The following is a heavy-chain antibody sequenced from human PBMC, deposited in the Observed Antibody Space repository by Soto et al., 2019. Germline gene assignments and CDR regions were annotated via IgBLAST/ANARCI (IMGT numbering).Heavy chain of an antibody. CDR2: ISPDGSNR. Sequence: GGSLRLSCAASGFTFSTYWMNWVRQTPGKGLMWVSRISPDGSNRGYADSVKGRFTISRDNSKNTLYLQMNSLRGEDTAVYHCARCHYSGSARTYGMDVWGQGTTVTVSS. CDR3: ARCHYSGSARTYGMDV. CDR1: GFTFSTYW. D-gene: IGHD3-10*01. V-gene: IGHV3-74*01. J-gene: IGHJ6*02.